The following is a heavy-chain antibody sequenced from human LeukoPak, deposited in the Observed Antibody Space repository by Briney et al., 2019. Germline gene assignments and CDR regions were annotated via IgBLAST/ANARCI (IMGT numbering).Heavy chain of an antibody. J-gene: IGHJ4*02. CDR1: GYTFTVYY. D-gene: IGHD6-13*01. CDR2: INPNSGGT. CDR3: ARGRGRGIYSSSSGDY. V-gene: IGHV1-2*02. Sequence: ASVKVSCKASGYTFTVYYMHWVRQAPGQGLEWMGWINPNSGGTNYAQKFQGRVTMTRDTSISTAYMELSRLRSDDTAVYYCARGRGRGIYSSSSGDYWGQGTLVTVSS.